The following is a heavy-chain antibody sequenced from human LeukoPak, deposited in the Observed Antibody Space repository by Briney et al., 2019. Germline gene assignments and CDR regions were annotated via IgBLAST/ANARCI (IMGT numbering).Heavy chain of an antibody. CDR3: ARDSGYSYGYVY. Sequence: SETLSLTCTVSGGSISSYYWSWIRQPPGKGLEWIGYIYYSGSTNYNPSLKSRVTISVDTSKNQFSLKLSSLTAADTAVYYCARDSGYSYGYVYWGQGTLVTVSS. V-gene: IGHV4-59*01. J-gene: IGHJ4*02. CDR2: IYYSGST. D-gene: IGHD5-18*01. CDR1: GGSISSYY.